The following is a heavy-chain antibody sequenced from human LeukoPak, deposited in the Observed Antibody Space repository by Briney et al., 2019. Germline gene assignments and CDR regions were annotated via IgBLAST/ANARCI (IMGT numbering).Heavy chain of an antibody. CDR3: AKDRYYDSSGPFDY. J-gene: IGHJ4*02. Sequence: PGGSLRLSCAASGFTFDDYAMHWVRQAPGKGLEWVSGISWNSGSIGYADSVKGRFTISRDNAKNSLYLQMNSLRAEDTALYYCAKDRYYDSSGPFDYWGQGTLVTVSS. CDR1: GFTFDDYA. V-gene: IGHV3-9*01. CDR2: ISWNSGSI. D-gene: IGHD3-22*01.